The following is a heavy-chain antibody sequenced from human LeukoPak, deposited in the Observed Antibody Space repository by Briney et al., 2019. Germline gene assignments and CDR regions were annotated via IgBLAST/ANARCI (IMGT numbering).Heavy chain of an antibody. J-gene: IGHJ4*02. CDR1: GYTFTSYD. CDR2: MNPNSGNT. V-gene: IGHV1-8*03. Sequence: ASVKLSCKASGYTFTSYDINWVRQATGQGLEWMGWMNPNSGNTGYAQKFQGRVTITRNTSISTAYMELSSLRSEDTAVYYCARGDCSSTSCSIDYWGQGTLVTVSS. CDR3: ARGDCSSTSCSIDY. D-gene: IGHD2-2*01.